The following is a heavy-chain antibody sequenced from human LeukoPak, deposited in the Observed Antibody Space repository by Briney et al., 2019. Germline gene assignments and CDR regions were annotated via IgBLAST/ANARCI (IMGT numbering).Heavy chain of an antibody. J-gene: IGHJ4*02. Sequence: GGSLRLSCAASGFTFSNYGMHWVRQAPGKGLEWVSVIYSGGSTYYTDSVKGRFTLSRDNSKNTLYLQMNSLRAEDTAVYYCARGGSGYYYPGWGQGTLVTVSS. D-gene: IGHD3-22*01. CDR3: ARGGSGYYYPG. CDR1: GFTFSNYG. V-gene: IGHV3-66*01. CDR2: IYSGGST.